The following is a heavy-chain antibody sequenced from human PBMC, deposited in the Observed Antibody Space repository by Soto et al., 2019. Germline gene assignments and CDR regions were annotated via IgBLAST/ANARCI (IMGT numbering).Heavy chain of an antibody. J-gene: IGHJ6*02. CDR1: GGSFSGYY. Sequence: SETLYLTCAVYGGSFSGYYWSWIRQPPGKGLEWIGEINHSGSTNYNPSLKSRVTISVDTSKNQFSLKLSSVTAADTAVYYCARGRLELRMVYYYYGMDVWGQGTTVTVSS. V-gene: IGHV4-34*01. D-gene: IGHD1-7*01. CDR2: INHSGST. CDR3: ARGRLELRMVYYYYGMDV.